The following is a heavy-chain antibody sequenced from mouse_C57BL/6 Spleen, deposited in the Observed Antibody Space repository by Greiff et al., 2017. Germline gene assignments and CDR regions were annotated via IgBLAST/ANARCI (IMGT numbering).Heavy chain of an antibody. Sequence: VQLQQSGAELVRPGASVKLSCTASGFNIKDDYMHWVKQRPEQGLEWIGWIDPENGDTEYASKFQGKATITADTSSNTAYLQLSSLTSEDTAVYYCTTYDYGGAWFAYWGQGTLVTVSA. J-gene: IGHJ3*01. CDR3: TTYDYGGAWFAY. D-gene: IGHD2-4*01. CDR2: IDPENGDT. V-gene: IGHV14-4*01. CDR1: GFNIKDDY.